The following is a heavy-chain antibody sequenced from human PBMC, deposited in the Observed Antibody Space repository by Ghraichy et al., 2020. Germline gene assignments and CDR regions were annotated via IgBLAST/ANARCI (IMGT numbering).Heavy chain of an antibody. V-gene: IGHV3-23*01. D-gene: IGHD6-19*01. CDR2: ISGSGGST. Sequence: GGSLRLSCAASGFTFSSYAMSWVRQAPGKGLEWVSAISGSGGSTYYADSVKGRFTISRDNSKNTLYLQMNSLRAEDTAVYYCANRLVAVAGTHLAAWGQGTLVTVSS. CDR1: GFTFSSYA. J-gene: IGHJ5*02. CDR3: ANRLVAVAGTHLAA.